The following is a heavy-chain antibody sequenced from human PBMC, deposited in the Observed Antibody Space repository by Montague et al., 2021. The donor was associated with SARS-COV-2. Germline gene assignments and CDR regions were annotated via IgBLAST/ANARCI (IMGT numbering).Heavy chain of an antibody. CDR2: ISYSGAT. J-gene: IGHJ4*01. V-gene: IGHV4-59*08. CDR1: GGSISGRF. CDR3: ARQQGLSGSGVVRLTELDI. Sequence: SETLSLTCTVSGGSISGRFWSWIRQTPGKGLEWIGYISYSGATSSNPSLKSRVTLLVDTAVNQFSLKMRSVTAADTAIYYCARQQGLSGSGVVRLTELDIWGHGALVTVSS. D-gene: IGHD3-3*01.